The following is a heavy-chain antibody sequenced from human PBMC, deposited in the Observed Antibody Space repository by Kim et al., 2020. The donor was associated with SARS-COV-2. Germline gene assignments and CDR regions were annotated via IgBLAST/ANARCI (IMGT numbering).Heavy chain of an antibody. D-gene: IGHD1-1*01. V-gene: IGHV3-74*01. J-gene: IGHJ4*02. CDR2: T. CDR3: ARGGATGLAY. Sequence: TNYRDAVKGRFTISRSSAKNTLYLQLNSLRAEDTAVYYCARGGATGLAYWGRGTLVTVSS.